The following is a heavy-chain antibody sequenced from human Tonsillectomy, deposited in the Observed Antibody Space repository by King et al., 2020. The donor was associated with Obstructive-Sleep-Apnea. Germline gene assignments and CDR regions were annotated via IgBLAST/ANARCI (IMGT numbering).Heavy chain of an antibody. CDR1: GYTFTGYY. CDR3: ARDMSAYDSTSLAY. Sequence: QLVQSGAEVKKPGASVKVSCKASGYTFTGYYIHWVRQAPGQGLEWMGWISPNSGATQCAQKFQDRVTMTRDKSITSAYMDLSRLRSDDTAIYYYARDMSAYDSTSLAYWGQGTLVTVSS. J-gene: IGHJ4*02. D-gene: IGHD3-10*01. CDR2: ISPNSGAT. V-gene: IGHV1-2*02.